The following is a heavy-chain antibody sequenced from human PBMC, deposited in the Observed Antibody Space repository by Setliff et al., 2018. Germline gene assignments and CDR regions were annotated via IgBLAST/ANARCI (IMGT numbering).Heavy chain of an antibody. J-gene: IGHJ4*02. CDR1: GFTLGDYV. CDR3: TRAYDSIVYYSSY. V-gene: IGHV3-49*04. D-gene: IGHD3-22*01. CDR2: FRRQTYGGTT. Sequence: PGGSLRLSCTASGFTLGDYVMSWVRQPPGKGLEWVGVFRRQTYGGTTEYAASVKGRFTISRDDSKSIAYLQMNSLETEDTAVYYSTRAYDSIVYYSSYWGQGTLVTVSS.